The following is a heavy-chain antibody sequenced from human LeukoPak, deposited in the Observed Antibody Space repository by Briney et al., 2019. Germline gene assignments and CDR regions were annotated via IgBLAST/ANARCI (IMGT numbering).Heavy chain of an antibody. CDR2: VYSGGST. Sequence: GGSLRLSCAASGFTVSSSYMTWVRQAPGKGLEWVSVVYSGGSTYYADSVKGRFTIPRDNSRNTLYLQMSSLRAEDTAVYYCARRYYSMDVWGQGTTVTVSS. V-gene: IGHV3-66*04. CDR3: ARRYYSMDV. CDR1: GFTVSSSY. J-gene: IGHJ6*02.